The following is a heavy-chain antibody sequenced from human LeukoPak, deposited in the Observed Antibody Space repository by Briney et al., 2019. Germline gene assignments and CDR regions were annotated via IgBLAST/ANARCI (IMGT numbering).Heavy chain of an antibody. D-gene: IGHD1-26*01. CDR1: GVSFSSYY. J-gene: IGHJ3*02. CDR2: IYSSGNT. Sequence: PSETLSLTCTVSGVSFSSYYWTWIRQPAGKGLEWIGRIYSSGNTNYNPSLESRVTMSIDTSRKQISLKLTSVTAADTAVYYCARERGNLRGDAFDIWGQGTMVTVSS. CDR3: ARERGNLRGDAFDI. V-gene: IGHV4-4*07.